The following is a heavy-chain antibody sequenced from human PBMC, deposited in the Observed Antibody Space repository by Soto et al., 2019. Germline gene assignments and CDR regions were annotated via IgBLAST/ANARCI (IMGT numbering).Heavy chain of an antibody. CDR3: ARDPPSPPYYDYVWGSYRPGGDY. J-gene: IGHJ4*02. Sequence: RASVKVSCKASGYTFTGYYMHWVRQAPGQGLEWMGWINPNSGGTNYAQKFQGRVAMTRDTSISTAYMELSRLRSDDTAVYYCARDPPSPPYYDYVWGSYRPGGDYWGQGTLVTVSS. V-gene: IGHV1-2*02. CDR1: GYTFTGYY. D-gene: IGHD3-16*02. CDR2: INPNSGGT.